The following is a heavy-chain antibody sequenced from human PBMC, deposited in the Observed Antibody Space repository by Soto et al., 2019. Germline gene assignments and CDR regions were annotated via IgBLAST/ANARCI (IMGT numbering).Heavy chain of an antibody. CDR2: IDQGGTDK. J-gene: IGHJ6*02. V-gene: IGHV3-7*01. D-gene: IGHD3-9*01. CDR3: ARGVLRYFEWPQGAYGMDV. Sequence: EVQVVESGGGLVQPGGSLRLSCAASGFTFSLHWMNWVRQAPGKGLEWVANIDQGGTDKYYAASVKGRFIISRDYAKNSLYLQMDRLTPEDTAVYYCARGVLRYFEWPQGAYGMDVWGQGTTVIVSS. CDR1: GFTFSLHW.